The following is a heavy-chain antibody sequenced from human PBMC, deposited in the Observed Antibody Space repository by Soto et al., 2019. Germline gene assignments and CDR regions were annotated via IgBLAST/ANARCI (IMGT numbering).Heavy chain of an antibody. Sequence: ETLGLTCTVSAVSITTSYWSWIRQPLGKALEWIGYISYRGSTNYNPSLKSRLTISIDTSKSQISLKLTSMTTADTAVYYCASSGIVGREVNTWFDPWGQGTPVTVSS. V-gene: IGHV4-59*01. CDR3: ASSGIVGREVNTWFDP. CDR1: AVSITTSY. J-gene: IGHJ5*02. D-gene: IGHD3-22*01. CDR2: ISYRGST.